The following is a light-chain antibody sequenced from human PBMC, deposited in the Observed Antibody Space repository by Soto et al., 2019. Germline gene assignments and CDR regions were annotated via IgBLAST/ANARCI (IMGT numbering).Light chain of an antibody. CDR2: QDN. V-gene: IGLV3-1*01. CDR3: QAWDGNTGV. Sequence: SYELTQPPSVSVSPGQTASITCSGDELGEKYVCWFQEKPGQSPVLVIYQDNKRPSGIPERFSGSNSGNTATLTISGTQAMDEADYYCQAWDGNTGVFGPGTKVTVL. J-gene: IGLJ1*01. CDR1: ELGEKY.